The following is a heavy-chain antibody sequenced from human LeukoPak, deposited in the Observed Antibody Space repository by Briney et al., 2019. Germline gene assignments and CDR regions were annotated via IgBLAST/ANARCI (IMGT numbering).Heavy chain of an antibody. Sequence: GESLKISCKGSGYSFTSYWIGWVRQVPGKGLEWMGIIYPGDSDTRHRPSFQGQVTISADKSISTAYLQWSSLKASDTAMYYCSFGELLNDAFDIWGQGTMVTVSS. CDR3: SFGELLNDAFDI. J-gene: IGHJ3*02. V-gene: IGHV5-51*01. CDR1: GYSFTSYW. CDR2: IYPGDSDT. D-gene: IGHD3-10*01.